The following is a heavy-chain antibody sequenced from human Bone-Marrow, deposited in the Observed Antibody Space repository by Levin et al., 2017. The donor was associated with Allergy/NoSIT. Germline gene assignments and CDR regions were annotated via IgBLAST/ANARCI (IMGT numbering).Heavy chain of an antibody. CDR2: KNHGGSA. J-gene: IGHJ4*02. V-gene: IGHV4-39*01. CDR3: ARQAVVVKSLFDR. D-gene: IGHD2-2*01. CDR1: GASISSATHY. Sequence: MASETLSLICTVSGASISSATHYWVWIRQPPGKGLEWIGSKNHGGSAYHNPSLKSRVIISVDSPKNQFSLKLSSVSAADTAVYYCARQAVVVKSLFDRWGKGTRVTVSP.